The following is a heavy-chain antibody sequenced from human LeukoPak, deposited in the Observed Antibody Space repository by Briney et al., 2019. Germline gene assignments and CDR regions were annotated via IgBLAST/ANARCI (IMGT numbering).Heavy chain of an antibody. D-gene: IGHD4-17*01. Sequence: SETLSLTCTVSGVSISSYYWSWLRQPPGKGLDWIGNIYYSGSTNYNPSLKSRVTIAVDTSKNQFSLKLSSVTAADTAVYYCAGDYGDYTNRYWGQGTLVTVSS. CDR1: GVSISSYY. CDR2: IYYSGST. CDR3: AGDYGDYTNRY. V-gene: IGHV4-59*01. J-gene: IGHJ4*02.